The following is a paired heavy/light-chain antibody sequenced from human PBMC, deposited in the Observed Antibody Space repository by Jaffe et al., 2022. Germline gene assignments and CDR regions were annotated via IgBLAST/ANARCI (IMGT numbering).Light chain of an antibody. J-gene: IGLJ1*01. Sequence: QTVVTQEPSFSVSPGGTVTLTCGLYSGSVSTSYYPSWYQQTPGQAPRTLIYNTNIRSSGVPDRFSGSILGNTAALTITGAQADDESDYYCLLYMGGGIWVFGTGTKVTVL. CDR1: SGSVSTSYY. V-gene: IGLV8-61*01. CDR3: LLYMGGGIWV. CDR2: NTN.
Heavy chain of an antibody. CDR3: AKALYYSLGTYYNYFDF. CDR1: GFTFSSYG. Sequence: EVQLLESGGDLVQPGGSLRLSCAAAGFTFSSYGMNWVRQAPGKGLEWVSAISGGGNTYYADSVKGRFTISRDDSKSTLYLQMNSLRAEDTAVYYCAKALYYSLGTYYNYFDFWGQGTLVTVSS. D-gene: IGHD3-10*01. CDR2: ISGGGNT. V-gene: IGHV3-23*01. J-gene: IGHJ4*02.